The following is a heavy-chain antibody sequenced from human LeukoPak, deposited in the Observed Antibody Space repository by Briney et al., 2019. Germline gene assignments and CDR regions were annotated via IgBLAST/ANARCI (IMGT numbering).Heavy chain of an antibody. CDR1: GGSISSYH. CDR3: ARGAGWYEY. Sequence: SGTLSLTCTVSGGSISSYHWSWLRQPPGKGLEWIGYIYYSGSTNYHPSLESRVTISVDTSKNQFSLQLSSVTAADTAMYYCARGAGWYEYWGQGTLVTVSS. CDR2: IYYSGST. J-gene: IGHJ4*02. V-gene: IGHV4-59*08. D-gene: IGHD6-19*01.